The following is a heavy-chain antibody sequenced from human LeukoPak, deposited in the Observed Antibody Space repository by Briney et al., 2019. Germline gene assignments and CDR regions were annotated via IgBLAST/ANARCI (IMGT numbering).Heavy chain of an antibody. CDR3: ARGGQYQLLSGLQH. CDR2: IIPIFGTA. D-gene: IGHD2-2*01. Sequence: ASVKVSCKASGGTFSSYAISWVRQAPGQGLEWMGGIIPIFGTANYAQKFQGRVTITADESTSTAYMELSSLRSEDMAVYYCARGGQYQLLSGLQHWGQGTLVTVSS. V-gene: IGHV1-69*13. J-gene: IGHJ1*01. CDR1: GGTFSSYA.